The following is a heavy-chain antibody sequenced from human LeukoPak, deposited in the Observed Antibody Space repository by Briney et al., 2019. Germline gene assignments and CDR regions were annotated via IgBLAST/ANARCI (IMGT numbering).Heavy chain of an antibody. CDR3: ARASYCSGGSCYSGGYY. CDR2: IYSSGST. D-gene: IGHD2-15*01. V-gene: IGHV4-30-4*01. J-gene: IGHJ4*02. Sequence: SETPSLTCTVSGDSISSGDYYWSWIRQPPGKGLEWIGYIYSSGSTYYNPSLKSRVTISADTSKNQFSLKLSSVTAADTAVYYCARASYCSGGSCYSGGYYWGQGTLVTVSS. CDR1: GDSISSGDYY.